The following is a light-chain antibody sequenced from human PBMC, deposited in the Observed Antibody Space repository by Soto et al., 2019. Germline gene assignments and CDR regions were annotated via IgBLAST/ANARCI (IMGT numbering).Light chain of an antibody. J-gene: IGLJ2*01. CDR1: SSNIGSNY. V-gene: IGLV1-47*01. CDR3: AAWDDSLSGPVV. CDR2: RNN. Sequence: QSVLTQPPSGSGTPGQRVTISCSGSSSNIGSNYVYWYQQLPGTAPKLLIYRNNQRPSGVPDRFSGSKSGTSASLAISGLRSEDEADYYCAAWDDSLSGPVVFGGGTKVTVL.